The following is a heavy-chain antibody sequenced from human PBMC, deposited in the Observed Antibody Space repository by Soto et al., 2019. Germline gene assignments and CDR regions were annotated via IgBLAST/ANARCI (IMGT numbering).Heavy chain of an antibody. D-gene: IGHD4-17*01. CDR3: TTSTTGIYYYYGMDV. Sequence: PGGSLRLSCAASGFTFSNAWMSWVRQAPGKGLEWVGRIKSKTDGGTTDYAAPVKGRFTISRDDSKNTLYLQMNSLKTEDTAVYYCTTSTTGIYYYYGMDVWGQGTTVTVSS. CDR2: IKSKTDGGTT. CDR1: GFTFSNAW. V-gene: IGHV3-15*01. J-gene: IGHJ6*02.